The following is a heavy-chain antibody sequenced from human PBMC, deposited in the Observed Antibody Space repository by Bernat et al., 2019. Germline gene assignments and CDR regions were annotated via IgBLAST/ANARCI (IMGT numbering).Heavy chain of an antibody. CDR3: TRFIAARPGGY. CDR2: IRSKANSYAT. CDR1: GFTFSGSA. D-gene: IGHD6-6*01. J-gene: IGHJ4*02. V-gene: IGHV3-73*02. Sequence: EVQLVESGGGLVQPGGSLKLSCAASGFTFSGSAMHWVRQASGKGLEWVGRIRSKANSYATAYAASVKGRFTISRDDSKNTAYLQINSLKTEDTAVYYCTRFIAARPGGYWGQGTLVTVSS.